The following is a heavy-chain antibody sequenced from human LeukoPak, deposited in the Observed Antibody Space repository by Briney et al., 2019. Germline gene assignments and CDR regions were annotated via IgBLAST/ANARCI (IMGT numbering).Heavy chain of an antibody. CDR2: IYYSGST. V-gene: IGHV4-39*07. CDR3: AREPRSPPMVRGVFLDY. D-gene: IGHD3-10*01. J-gene: IGHJ4*02. Sequence: SETLSLTCTVSGGSISSSSYYWGWIRQPPGKGLEWIGSIYYSGSTYYNPSLKSRVTISVDTSKNQFSLKLSSVTAADTAVYYCAREPRSPPMVRGVFLDYWGQGTLVTVSS. CDR1: GGSISSSSYY.